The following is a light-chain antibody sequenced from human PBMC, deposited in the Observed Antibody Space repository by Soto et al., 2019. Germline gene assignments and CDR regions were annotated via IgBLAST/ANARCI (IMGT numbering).Light chain of an antibody. V-gene: IGKV1-5*01. Sequence: DIQMTQSPSSLSPSVGDRVTITCRASRSISDWLAWYQQTPGKAPELLIFDASSLESGVQSRFSGSGSATEFILTISSLQPDDFATYHCQHYGGVWTFGQGTKVDIK. CDR1: RSISDW. J-gene: IGKJ1*01. CDR2: DAS. CDR3: QHYGGVWT.